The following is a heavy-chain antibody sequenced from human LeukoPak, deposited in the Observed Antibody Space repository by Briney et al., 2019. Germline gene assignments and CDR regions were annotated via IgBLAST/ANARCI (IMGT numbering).Heavy chain of an antibody. J-gene: IGHJ4*02. CDR3: ARDHNYAFDN. D-gene: IGHD1-1*01. CDR2: IGIDSGNT. V-gene: IGHV3-48*01. Sequence: PEGSLRLSCTASGFPFIEYSMNWVRQAPGKGLEWISYIGIDSGNTKYADSVRGRFTISADKAKNSLYLQMNSLRVEDTAVYYCARDHNYAFDNWGQGTLVSVAS. CDR1: GFPFIEYS.